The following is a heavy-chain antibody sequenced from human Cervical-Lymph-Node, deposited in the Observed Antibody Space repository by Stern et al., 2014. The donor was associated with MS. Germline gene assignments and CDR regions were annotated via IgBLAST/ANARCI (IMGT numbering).Heavy chain of an antibody. D-gene: IGHD1-26*01. Sequence: QVQLQESGPGLVRPSETLSLTCTASGDSVSSEDYYWSWIRQSPGKDLEWIGYIYYRGRPNYNPSLKSRLTISIDTSKNQFSRKLISGTAADTAVYYCARSGYYGIDVWGQGTTVIVSS. CDR2: IYYRGRP. V-gene: IGHV4-61*08. CDR3: ARSGYYGIDV. CDR1: GDSVSSEDYY. J-gene: IGHJ6*02.